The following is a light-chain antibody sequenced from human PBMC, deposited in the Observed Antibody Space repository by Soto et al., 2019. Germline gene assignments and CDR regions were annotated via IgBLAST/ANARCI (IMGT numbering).Light chain of an antibody. CDR1: SSDVGSYNL. CDR3: CSYAGSSTLYV. V-gene: IGLV2-23*01. CDR2: EGS. J-gene: IGLJ1*01. Sequence: QSVLTQPASVSGSPGQSITISCTGTSSDVGSYNLVSWYQQHPGKAPQLMIYEGSKPPSGVSNRFSGSKSGNTASLTISGLQAEDEADYYCCSYAGSSTLYVFGTGTKVTVL.